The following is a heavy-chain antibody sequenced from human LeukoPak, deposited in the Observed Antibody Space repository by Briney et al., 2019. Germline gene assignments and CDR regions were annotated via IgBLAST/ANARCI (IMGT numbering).Heavy chain of an antibody. J-gene: IGHJ3*01. CDR2: INTNTGNP. D-gene: IGHD2-2*01. V-gene: IGHV7-4-1*02. CDR3: ARDWWVYGTSWYEVDV. CDR1: AYTFTSYA. Sequence: ASVKVSCKASAYTFTSYAMNWVRRAPGKGLEWMGWINTNTGNPTYAQGFTGRFVFSLDASVSTAYLQISSLEAEDTAVYYCARDWWVYGTSWYEVDVWGQGTMVTVSS.